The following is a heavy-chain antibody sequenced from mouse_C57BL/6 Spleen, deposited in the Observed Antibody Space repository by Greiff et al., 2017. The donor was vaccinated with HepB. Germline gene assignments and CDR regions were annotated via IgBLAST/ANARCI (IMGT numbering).Heavy chain of an antibody. J-gene: IGHJ3*01. D-gene: IGHD3-2*02. CDR2: IYPGGGYT. Sequence: VQLQQSGAELVRPGTSVKMSCKASGYTFTNYWIGWAKQRPGHGLEWIGDIYPGGGYTNYNEKFKGKATLTADKSSSTAYMQFSSLPSEDSAIYYCASDSSGSWFAYWGQGTLVTVSA. V-gene: IGHV1-63*01. CDR1: GYTFTNYW. CDR3: ASDSSGSWFAY.